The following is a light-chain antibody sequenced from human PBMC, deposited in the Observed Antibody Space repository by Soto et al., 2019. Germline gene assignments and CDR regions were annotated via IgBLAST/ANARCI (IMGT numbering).Light chain of an antibody. CDR3: HQYDDSPRT. Sequence: EIVLTQSPGTLSLSPGERATLSCRASQSLNTNYLARYQQKHGQAPRLLIYGASSRATDIPERIRGSGSGPDFTLTISRLEREDCAVYYGHQYDDSPRTFGQGTKGDI. CDR1: QSLNTNY. V-gene: IGKV3-20*01. J-gene: IGKJ1*01. CDR2: GAS.